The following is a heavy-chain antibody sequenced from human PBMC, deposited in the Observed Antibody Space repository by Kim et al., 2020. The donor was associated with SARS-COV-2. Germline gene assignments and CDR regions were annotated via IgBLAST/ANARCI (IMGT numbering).Heavy chain of an antibody. J-gene: IGHJ6*02. CDR3: AKDGIAAAGIYSYGMDV. CDR1: GFTFDDYA. V-gene: IGHV3-9*01. CDR2: ISWNSGSI. D-gene: IGHD6-13*01. Sequence: GGSLRLSCAASGFTFDDYAMNWVRQAPGKGLEWVSGISWNSGSICYADSVKGRFTISRDNAKNSLYLQMNSLRAEDTALYYCAKDGIAAAGIYSYGMDVWGQGTTVTVSS.